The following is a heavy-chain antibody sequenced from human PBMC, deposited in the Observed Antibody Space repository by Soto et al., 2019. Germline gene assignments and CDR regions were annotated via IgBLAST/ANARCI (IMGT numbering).Heavy chain of an antibody. J-gene: IGHJ4*02. CDR2: IYPNSGDT. Sequence: GSPVKISCKDSGYRFTGYYIHCLLQSPGQGLEWMGWIYPNSGDTKSAQKFQGRLTLTRDTSITTAYMELSSLRSDDTTIYYCASLQTSGWYGVHWGQGTLVTVSS. D-gene: IGHD6-19*01. CDR1: GYRFTGYY. V-gene: IGHV1-2*02. CDR3: ASLQTSGWYGVH.